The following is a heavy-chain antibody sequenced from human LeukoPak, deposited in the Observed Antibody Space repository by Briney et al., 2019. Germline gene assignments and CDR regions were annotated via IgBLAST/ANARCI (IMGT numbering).Heavy chain of an antibody. CDR2: ISWNSGSI. CDR1: GFTFDDYA. V-gene: IGHV3-9*01. CDR3: AKIAVAGTFDY. D-gene: IGHD6-19*01. J-gene: IGHJ4*02. Sequence: GGSLRLSCAASGFTFDDYAMHWVRQVPGKGLEWVSGISWNSGSIGYADSVKGRFTISRDNAKNSLYLQVNSLRAEDTALYYCAKIAVAGTFDYWGQGTLVTVSS.